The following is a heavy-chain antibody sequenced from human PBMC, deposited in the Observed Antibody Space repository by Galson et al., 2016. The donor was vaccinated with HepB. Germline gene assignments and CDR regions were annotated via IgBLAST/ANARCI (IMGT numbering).Heavy chain of an antibody. CDR2: IFYTGST. D-gene: IGHD6-19*01. Sequence: SETLSLTCTVSGGSISGSSYYWGWIRQSPGKGLEWIGSIFYTGSTHHSPSLKSRITTSVDTSKNQFTLKLNSVTAADTGVYYCARHLSGWTDYFDPWGQGTLVSVSS. CDR3: ARHLSGWTDYFDP. CDR1: GGSISGSSYY. J-gene: IGHJ4*02. V-gene: IGHV4-39*01.